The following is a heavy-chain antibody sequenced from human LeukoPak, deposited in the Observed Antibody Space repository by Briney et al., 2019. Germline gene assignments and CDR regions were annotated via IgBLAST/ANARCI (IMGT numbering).Heavy chain of an antibody. CDR3: AKDRPNYYGSNGHYYKLNGDC. J-gene: IGHJ4*02. CDR2: ITSSGAAT. Sequence: GGSLRLSCAASGFTFSSYAMSWVRQAPGKGLEWVSSITSSGAATYYADSVKGRFTISRDNSDNTLYLQMNSLRAEDTAVYYCAKDRPNYYGSNGHYYKLNGDCWGQGTLVTVSP. CDR1: GFTFSSYA. V-gene: IGHV3-23*01. D-gene: IGHD3-22*01.